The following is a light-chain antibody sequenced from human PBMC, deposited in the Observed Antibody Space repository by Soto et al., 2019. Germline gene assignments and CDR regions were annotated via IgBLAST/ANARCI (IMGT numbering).Light chain of an antibody. CDR1: SSNFGAGND. CDR3: QSYDSSLSGYV. J-gene: IGLJ1*01. CDR2: GNN. V-gene: IGLV1-40*01. Sequence: QSVLTQPPSVSGAPGQRVTISCTGSSSNFGAGNDVHWYQHLPGTAPKLLIFGNNKRPSGVPDRFSGSKSGTSASLAITGLQAEDEADYYCQSYDSSLSGYVFGTGTKVTVL.